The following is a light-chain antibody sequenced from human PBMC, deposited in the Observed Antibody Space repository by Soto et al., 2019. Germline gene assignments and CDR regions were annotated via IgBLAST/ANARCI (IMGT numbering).Light chain of an antibody. CDR3: QQYYSHPRT. Sequence: DIQMTQSPSSLSASVGDTVTITCRASENIRSYLNWYLHKPGKAPKLLIYAASTLQSGVPSRFSGSGSGTHFTLTISSLQAEDVAVYYCQQYYSHPRTFGQGTKVEIK. CDR1: ENIRSY. J-gene: IGKJ1*01. CDR2: AAS. V-gene: IGKV1-39*01.